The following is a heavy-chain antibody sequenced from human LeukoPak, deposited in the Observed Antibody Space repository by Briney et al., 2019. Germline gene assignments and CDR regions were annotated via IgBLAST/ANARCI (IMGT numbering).Heavy chain of an antibody. Sequence: ASVKVSCKASGYTFTGCDMHWVRRAPGQGREWMGWINPNSGGTNYAQKFQGRVTMTRDTSISTAYMELNRLRSDDTAVYYCARGNKVWWLPYFDYWGQGTLVTVSS. CDR2: INPNSGGT. CDR3: ARGNKVWWLPYFDY. V-gene: IGHV1-2*02. J-gene: IGHJ4*02. CDR1: GYTFTGCD. D-gene: IGHD5-12*01.